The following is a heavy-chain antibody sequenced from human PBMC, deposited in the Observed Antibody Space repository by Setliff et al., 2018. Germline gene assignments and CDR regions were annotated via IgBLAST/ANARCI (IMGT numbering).Heavy chain of an antibody. J-gene: IGHJ5*02. Sequence: PSETLSLTCTVSGGSISSSSYYWGWIRQPPGKGLEWIGSIYYSGSTYYNPSLKSRVTISVDTSKNQFSLKLSSVTAADTAVYYCARDYYDSSGYYYFATSRYNWFDPWGQGTLVTVSS. CDR2: IYYSGST. CDR1: GGSISSSSYY. CDR3: ARDYYDSSGYYYFATSRYNWFDP. V-gene: IGHV4-39*07. D-gene: IGHD3-22*01.